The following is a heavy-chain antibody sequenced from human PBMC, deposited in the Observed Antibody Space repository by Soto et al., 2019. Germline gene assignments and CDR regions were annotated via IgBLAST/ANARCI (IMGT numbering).Heavy chain of an antibody. V-gene: IGHV4-39*01. J-gene: IGHJ3*02. D-gene: IGHD1-1*01. Sequence: QLQLQESGPGLVKPSETLSLTCTVSGGSISSTSYYWGWIRQPPGKGLEWIGSIHDSGSPYYDPSLKSRVTISVDTSKNQFSLRLSSVTAADTAVYYCARPTASQRHDAFDIWGQGTMVTVSS. CDR1: GGSISSTSYY. CDR2: IHDSGSP. CDR3: ARPTASQRHDAFDI.